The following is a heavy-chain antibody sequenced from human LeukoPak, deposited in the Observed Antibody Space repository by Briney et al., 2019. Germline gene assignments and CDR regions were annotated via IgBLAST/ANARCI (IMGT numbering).Heavy chain of an antibody. CDR1: GYAFTTYY. CDR2: INPLGGST. Sequence: ASVKVSCKASGYAFTTYYIHWVRQAPGQRLEWMGVINPLGGSTTYAQNFQGRVTMTRDTSTGTVYMELSSLRSEDTAVYYCARVHDFWSGHFDSWGQGTLVTVSS. D-gene: IGHD3-3*01. CDR3: ARVHDFWSGHFDS. V-gene: IGHV1-46*01. J-gene: IGHJ4*02.